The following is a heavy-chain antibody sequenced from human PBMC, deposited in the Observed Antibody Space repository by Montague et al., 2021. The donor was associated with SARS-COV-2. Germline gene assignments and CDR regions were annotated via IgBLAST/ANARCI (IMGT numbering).Heavy chain of an antibody. V-gene: IGHV2-5*02. J-gene: IGHJ5*02. D-gene: IGHD3-16*01. CDR3: THYRPSTGGT. Sequence: PALVKPTQTLTLTCTFSGFSLTTSGVSVNWIRQPLGKALEWLALIYWDDDKRYSSSLGSRLTITKDTSKNQVVLTMTNMDPVDTATYFCTHYRPSTGGTWGQGALVTVSS. CDR2: IYWDDDK. CDR1: GFSLTTSGVS.